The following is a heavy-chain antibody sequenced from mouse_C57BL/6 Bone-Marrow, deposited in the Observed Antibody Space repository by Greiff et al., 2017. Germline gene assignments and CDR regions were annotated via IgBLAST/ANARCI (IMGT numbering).Heavy chain of an antibody. V-gene: IGHV5-12*01. J-gene: IGHJ3*01. CDR3: ARHGSSFAY. CDR1: GFTFSDYY. CDR2: ISNGGGST. Sequence: EVMLVESGGGLVQPGGSLKLSCAASGFTFSDYYMYWVRQTPEKRLEWVAYISNGGGSTYYPDTVKGRFTISRDNAKNTLYLQMSRLKSEDTAMYYCARHGSSFAYWGQGTLVTVSA. D-gene: IGHD1-1*01.